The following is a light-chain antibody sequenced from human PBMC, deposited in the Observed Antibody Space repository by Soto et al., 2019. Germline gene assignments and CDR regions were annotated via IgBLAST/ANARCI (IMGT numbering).Light chain of an antibody. J-gene: IGKJ1*01. Sequence: IVMTQSPATLSVSPGETATLSCRASHIVSYNLAWYQQRPGQAPRLLIYGASRRATGIPDRFSGSGSGTDFTLTISRLEPEDLAVYYCQQYDNSVWTFGQGTKVDIK. CDR1: HIVSYN. CDR3: QQYDNSVWT. CDR2: GAS. V-gene: IGKV3D-15*01.